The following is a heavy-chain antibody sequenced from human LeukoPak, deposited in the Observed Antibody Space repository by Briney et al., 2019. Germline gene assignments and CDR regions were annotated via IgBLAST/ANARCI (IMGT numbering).Heavy chain of an antibody. V-gene: IGHV3-23*01. J-gene: IGHJ4*02. D-gene: IGHD5-12*01. CDR1: GFTFSSYA. Sequence: GGSLRLSCAASGFTFSSYAMSWVRQAPGKGLEWVSAISGSGGSTYYADSVKGRFTISRDNSKNTLYLQMNSLRAEDAAVYYCAKDGGYSGYLYYLDYWGQGTLVTVSS. CDR3: AKDGGYSGYLYYLDY. CDR2: ISGSGGST.